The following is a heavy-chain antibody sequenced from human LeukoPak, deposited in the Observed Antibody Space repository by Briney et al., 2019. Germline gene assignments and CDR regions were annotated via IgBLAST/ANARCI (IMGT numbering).Heavy chain of an antibody. CDR1: GFTFSSYA. Sequence: PGGSLRLSCSASGFTFSSYAMHWDRQAPGKGLEYVSAISSNGGSTYYADSVKGRFTISRDNSKNTLYLQMSSLRAEDTAVYYCVKEGYSYGYVIWPFFDYWGQGTLVTVSS. J-gene: IGHJ4*02. D-gene: IGHD5-18*01. CDR3: VKEGYSYGYVIWPFFDY. CDR2: ISSNGGST. V-gene: IGHV3-64D*06.